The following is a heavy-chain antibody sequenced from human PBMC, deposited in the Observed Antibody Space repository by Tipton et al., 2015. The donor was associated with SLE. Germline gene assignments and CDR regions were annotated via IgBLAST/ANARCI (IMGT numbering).Heavy chain of an antibody. Sequence: QSGPEVKKPGASVKVSCRASGYPFAAYYAHWVRQVPGQGLEWMGWISPHSGGTKYAQKFQGRVTMTRDTSVSTAYMELSGLTSDDTAVYYCARAGNWGWAGYFDLWGRGALVTVTS. CDR3: ARAGNWGWAGYFDL. D-gene: IGHD7-27*01. CDR2: ISPHSGGT. J-gene: IGHJ2*01. CDR1: GYPFAAYY. V-gene: IGHV1-2*02.